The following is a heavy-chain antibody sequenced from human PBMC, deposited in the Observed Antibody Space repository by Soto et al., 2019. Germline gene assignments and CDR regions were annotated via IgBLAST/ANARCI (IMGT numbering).Heavy chain of an antibody. Sequence: PGGSLRLSCAASGFIFSDYYMDWFRQAPGKGLEWLGRSRNKAKSYTTEYAVSVKGRFTVSRDDSNNSLYLQMNSLRTEDTAVYYCARGRDSFDYWGQGTLVTVSS. CDR3: ARGRDSFDY. D-gene: IGHD3-10*01. CDR2: SRNKAKSYTT. CDR1: GFIFSDYY. J-gene: IGHJ4*02. V-gene: IGHV3-72*01.